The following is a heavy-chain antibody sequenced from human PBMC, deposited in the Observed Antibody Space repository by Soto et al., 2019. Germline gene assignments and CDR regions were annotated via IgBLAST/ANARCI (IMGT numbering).Heavy chain of an antibody. Sequence: EVQLVESGGGLVQPGGSLRLSCAASGFAFSSYEMNWVRQAPGKGLEWVSYISSGAKTIYYADSVKGRFTISRDNAKSSLYLQMNSLRAEDAAVYYCARDRDSDTFFPYFYGMDVWGQGTTVTVSS. V-gene: IGHV3-48*03. J-gene: IGHJ6*02. CDR3: ARDRDSDTFFPYFYGMDV. CDR1: GFAFSSYE. CDR2: ISSGAKTI. D-gene: IGHD3-16*01.